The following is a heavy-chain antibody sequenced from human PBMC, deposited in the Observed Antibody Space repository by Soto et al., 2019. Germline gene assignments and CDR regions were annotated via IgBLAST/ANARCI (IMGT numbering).Heavy chain of an antibody. CDR3: SRGTYYPQSSGLHADY. CDR1: GFSFNYYA. V-gene: IGHV3-30*03. Sequence: HPGGSLRLSCATSGFSFNYYAMYWVRQSPGQGLEWVAIISSDGHHQFYLDNLRGRFTVSRDNSKNTLYLQMNSLRPEDTAVYYCSRGTYYPQSSGLHADYWGPGTVVTVSS. CDR2: ISSDGHHQ. D-gene: IGHD3-22*01. J-gene: IGHJ4*02.